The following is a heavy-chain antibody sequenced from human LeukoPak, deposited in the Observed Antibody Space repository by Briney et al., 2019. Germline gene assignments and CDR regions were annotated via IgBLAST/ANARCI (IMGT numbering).Heavy chain of an antibody. J-gene: IGHJ5*02. CDR3: ARDWYYDYVWGSYRPTNWFDP. D-gene: IGHD3-16*02. Sequence: GGSLRLSCAASGFTFSSYSMNWVRQAPGKGLEWVSSISSSSSSYIYYADSVKGRFTISRDNAKNSLYLQMNSLRAEDTAVYYCARDWYYDYVWGSYRPTNWFDPWGQGTLVTVSS. CDR1: GFTFSSYS. V-gene: IGHV3-21*01. CDR2: ISSSSSSYI.